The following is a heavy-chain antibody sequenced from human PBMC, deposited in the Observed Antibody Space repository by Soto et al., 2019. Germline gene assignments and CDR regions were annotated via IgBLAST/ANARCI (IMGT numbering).Heavy chain of an antibody. Sequence: ELQLVQSGGGLVQPGGSLRLSCAASGFTVSSNYMSWVRQAPGKGLEWVSVIYTGGSTYYADSVKGRFTISSDNSMNTLYLQMTSLRADDTAVYYCARSGYSGSSAWDYWGQGTLVTVSS. J-gene: IGHJ4*02. CDR2: IYTGGST. D-gene: IGHD6-6*01. CDR3: ARSGYSGSSAWDY. V-gene: IGHV3-66*01. CDR1: GFTVSSNY.